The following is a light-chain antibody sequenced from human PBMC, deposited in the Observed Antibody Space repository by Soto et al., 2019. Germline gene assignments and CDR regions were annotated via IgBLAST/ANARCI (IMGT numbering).Light chain of an antibody. J-gene: IGLJ1*01. CDR3: SSYTSSSTNV. CDR1: SSDVGNYNS. V-gene: IGLV2-14*03. CDR2: DVS. Sequence: QSVLTQPASVSGSPGQSITISCTGTSSDVGNYNSVSWYQHHPGKAPKLILYDVSNRPSGVSYRFSGSKSGNTASLTISGLQAVDEADYYCSSYTSSSTNVFGTGTKVTVL.